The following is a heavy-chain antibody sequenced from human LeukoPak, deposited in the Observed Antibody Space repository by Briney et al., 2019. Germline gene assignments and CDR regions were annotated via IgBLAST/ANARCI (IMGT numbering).Heavy chain of an antibody. CDR2: IRNKANNYAT. CDR1: GFTLSDYT. CDR3: SAGPSGWTEFFRH. J-gene: IGHJ1*01. Sequence: GGSLRLSCAAPGFTLSDYTMQWVRQASGKGLEWVARIRNKANNYATEYGASVKGRFTISRDDAKNTAYLQMNSLKTEDTAIYYCSAGPSGWTEFFRHWGQGTLVTVSS. V-gene: IGHV3-73*01. D-gene: IGHD6-19*01.